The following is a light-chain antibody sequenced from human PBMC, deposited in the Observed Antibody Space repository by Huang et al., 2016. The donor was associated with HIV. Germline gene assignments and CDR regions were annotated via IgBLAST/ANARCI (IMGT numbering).Light chain of an antibody. Sequence: MTQSPPSLSASIGDRVTLTCRASRDISTFLAWYQQKPGKPPRLLIYAASILHSGVPARFRGGGSGTNFTLTVSSLQPEDVANYYCQKYDSAPRTFGQGTKLEL. CDR1: RDISTF. CDR3: QKYDSAPRT. J-gene: IGKJ1*01. V-gene: IGKV1-27*01. CDR2: AAS.